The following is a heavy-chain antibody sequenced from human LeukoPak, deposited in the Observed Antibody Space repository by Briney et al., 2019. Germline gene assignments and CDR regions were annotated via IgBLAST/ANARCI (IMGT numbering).Heavy chain of an antibody. J-gene: IGHJ4*02. CDR1: GFTFDDYY. CDR2: ICDSGRTI. V-gene: IGHV3-11*01. D-gene: IGHD3-22*01. CDR3: ARDRLGDYDSSGYYDK. Sequence: PGGSLRLSCAASGFTFDDYYMSWIRQAPGKGLEWVSYICDSGRTIYYADSVKGRFTISRDNAKNSVYLQMNNLRAEDTAVYYCARDRLGDYDSSGYYDKWDQATLVTVSS.